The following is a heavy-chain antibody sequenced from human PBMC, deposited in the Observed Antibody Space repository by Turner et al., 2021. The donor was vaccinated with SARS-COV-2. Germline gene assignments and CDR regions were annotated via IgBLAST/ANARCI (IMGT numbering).Heavy chain of an antibody. Sequence: QVQLVQSGAEVKKPGSSVKVSCKASGGTFSSYFISWVRQAPGQGLEWMGGIIPILGIANYAQKFQGRVTITADKSTSTAYMELSSLRSEDTAVYYCARGLGYSSVWYSDDAFDIWGQGTMVTVSS. CDR2: IIPILGIA. CDR1: GGTFSSYF. D-gene: IGHD6-19*01. CDR3: ARGLGYSSVWYSDDAFDI. J-gene: IGHJ3*02. V-gene: IGHV1-69*10.